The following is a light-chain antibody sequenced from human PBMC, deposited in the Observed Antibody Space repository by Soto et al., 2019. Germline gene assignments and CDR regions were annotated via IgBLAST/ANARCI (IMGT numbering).Light chain of an antibody. V-gene: IGLV2-14*01. CDR3: TSYTSSSTDADVV. Sequence: QSALIQPPSVSGSPGQSVTISCTGTSSDVGSYDYVSWYQQHPGTVPKVMIYEVSNRPSGVSNRFSGSKSGNTASLTISGLQAEDEADYYCTSYTSSSTDADVVFGGGTKVTVL. J-gene: IGLJ2*01. CDR1: SSDVGSYDY. CDR2: EVS.